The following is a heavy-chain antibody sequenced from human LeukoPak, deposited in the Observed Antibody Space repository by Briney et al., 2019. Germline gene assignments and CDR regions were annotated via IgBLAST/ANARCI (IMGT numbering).Heavy chain of an antibody. Sequence: GGSLRLSCAASGFTVSSNYMSWVRQAPGKGLEWVSVIYSGGSTYYADSVKGRFTISRDNSKNTLYLQMNSLRAEDTAVYYCARHLLHYYGSGSYDAFDIWGQGTMVTVSS. CDR3: ARHLLHYYGSGSYDAFDI. J-gene: IGHJ3*02. CDR1: GFTVSSNY. D-gene: IGHD3-10*01. CDR2: IYSGGST. V-gene: IGHV3-53*01.